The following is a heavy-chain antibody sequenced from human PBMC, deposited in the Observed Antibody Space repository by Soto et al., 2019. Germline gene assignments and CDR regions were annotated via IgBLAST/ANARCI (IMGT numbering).Heavy chain of an antibody. CDR3: ARGLYGSGSYNNWNDVPSTQ. Sequence: GGSLRLSCAASGFTFSSYGMHWVRQAPGKGLEWVAVIWYDGSNKYYADSVKGRFTISRDNSKNTLYLQMNSLRAEDTAVYYCARGLYGSGSYNNWNDVPSTQGGQGTLVTVSS. J-gene: IGHJ4*02. D-gene: IGHD3-10*01. V-gene: IGHV3-33*01. CDR2: IWYDGSNK. CDR1: GFTFSSYG.